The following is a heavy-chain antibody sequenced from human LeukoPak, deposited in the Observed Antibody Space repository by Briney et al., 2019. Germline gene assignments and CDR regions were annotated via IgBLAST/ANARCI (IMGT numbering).Heavy chain of an antibody. CDR1: GGSISSYY. V-gene: IGHV4-39*07. CDR3: ASHPGFGELNAFDI. CDR2: IYYSGST. D-gene: IGHD3-10*01. Sequence: SETLSLTCTVSGGSISSYYWSWIRQPPGKGLEWIGSIYYSGSTYYNPSLKSRVTISVDTSKNQFSLKLSSVTAADTAVYYCASHPGFGELNAFDIWGQGTMVTVSS. J-gene: IGHJ3*02.